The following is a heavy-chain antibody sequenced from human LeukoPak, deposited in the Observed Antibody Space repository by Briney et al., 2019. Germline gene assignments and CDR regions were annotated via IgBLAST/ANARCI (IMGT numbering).Heavy chain of an antibody. V-gene: IGHV4-31*03. D-gene: IGHD6-6*01. CDR2: IYYSGST. CDR1: GGSISSGGYY. J-gene: IGHJ5*02. CDR3: ARSRQLVRWFDP. Sequence: SETLSLTCTVSGGSISSGGYYWSWIRQHPGKGLGWIGYIYYSGSTYYNPSLKSRVTTSVDTSKNQFSLKLSSVTAADTAVYYCARSRQLVRWFDPWGQGTLVTVSS.